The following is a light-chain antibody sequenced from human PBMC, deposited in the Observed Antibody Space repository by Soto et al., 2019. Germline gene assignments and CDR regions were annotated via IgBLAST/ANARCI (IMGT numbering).Light chain of an antibody. CDR1: QSVSSIY. J-gene: IGKJ1*01. CDR3: QQYGSSPPWT. Sequence: DIVFTQYPGTMSLSPGARAALSCRASQSVSSIYLAWDQQTPGQAHRLLIYGASSRATGIPDRFSGSGSRTDFTLTISRLEPEDFAVYYCQQYGSSPPWTFGQGTKVDI. CDR2: GAS. V-gene: IGKV3-20*01.